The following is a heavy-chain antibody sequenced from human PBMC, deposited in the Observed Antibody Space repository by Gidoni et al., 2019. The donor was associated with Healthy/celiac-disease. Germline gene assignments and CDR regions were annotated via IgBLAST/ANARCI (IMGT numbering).Heavy chain of an antibody. CDR3: ASHYGSGWPYFDY. Sequence: EVQLLASGGGLVQPGGSLRLSCAASGFTFSSYAMSWVRQAPGKGLEWVAAISGSGGSTYYADSVKGRFTISRDNSKNTLYLQMNSLRAEDTAVYYCASHYGSGWPYFDYWGQGTLVTVSS. D-gene: IGHD6-19*01. J-gene: IGHJ4*02. CDR2: ISGSGGST. CDR1: GFTFSSYA. V-gene: IGHV3-23*01.